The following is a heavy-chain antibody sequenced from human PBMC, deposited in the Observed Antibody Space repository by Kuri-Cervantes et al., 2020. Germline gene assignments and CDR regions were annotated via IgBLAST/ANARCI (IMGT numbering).Heavy chain of an antibody. CDR2: IYTSGST. CDR3: ARVPASCSGGSCTNWFDP. J-gene: IGHJ5*02. Sequence: SETLSLTCTVSGGSISSYYWSWIRQPAGKGLEWIGRIYTSGSTNYNPSLKSRVTMSVDTSKNQFSLKLRSVTAADTAVYYCARVPASCSGGSCTNWFDPWGQGTLVTVSS. V-gene: IGHV4-4*07. CDR1: GGSISSYY. D-gene: IGHD2-15*01.